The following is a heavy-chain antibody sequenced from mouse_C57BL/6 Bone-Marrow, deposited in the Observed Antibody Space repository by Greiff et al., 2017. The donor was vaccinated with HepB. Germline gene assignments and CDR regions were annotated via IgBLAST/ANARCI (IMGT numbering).Heavy chain of an antibody. D-gene: IGHD1-1*01. Sequence: QVQLQQPGAELVKPGASVKLSCKASGYTFTSYWMHWVKQRPGQGLEWIGMIHPNSCSTNYNEKFKSKATMTEDKASSTAYMQLSSLTSEDSAVYYCASYYYGSSYEAYWGQGTLVTVSA. J-gene: IGHJ3*01. V-gene: IGHV1-64*01. CDR1: GYTFTSYW. CDR3: ASYYYGSSYEAY. CDR2: IHPNSCST.